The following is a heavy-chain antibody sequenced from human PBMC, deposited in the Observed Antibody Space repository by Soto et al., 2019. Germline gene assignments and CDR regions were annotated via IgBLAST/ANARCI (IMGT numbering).Heavy chain of an antibody. D-gene: IGHD3-10*01. J-gene: IGHJ4*02. CDR2: ISGTAGGT. CDR3: VKEVVLLWFGSNPGYFDS. V-gene: IGHV3-23*01. CDR1: GFSFSNYA. Sequence: GGSLRLSCTASGFSFSNYAMNWVRQAPGKGLEWVSGISGTAGGTYYADSVRGRFTVSRDNSKNTLYLQMSSLKAEDTAFYYCVKEVVLLWFGSNPGYFDSWGEGTLVTVSS.